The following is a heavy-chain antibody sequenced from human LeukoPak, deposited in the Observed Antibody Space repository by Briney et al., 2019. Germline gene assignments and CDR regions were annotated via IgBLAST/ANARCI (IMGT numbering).Heavy chain of an antibody. Sequence: PGRSLRLSCAASGFTFSNYGMHWVRQAPGKGLEWVAVIWYDGSNKYYADSVKGRFTISRDNSKNTLYLQMNSLRAEDTAVYYCARVGIAVAGTHGAFDIWGQGTMVTVSS. CDR3: ARVGIAVAGTHGAFDI. CDR1: GFTFSNYG. CDR2: IWYDGSNK. D-gene: IGHD6-19*01. V-gene: IGHV3-33*01. J-gene: IGHJ3*02.